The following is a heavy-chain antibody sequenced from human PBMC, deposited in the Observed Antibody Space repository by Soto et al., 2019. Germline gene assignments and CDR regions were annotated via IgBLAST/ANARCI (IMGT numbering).Heavy chain of an antibody. V-gene: IGHV1-18*01. CDR1: GYTFTNYG. CDR3: ARGGSSRSAEYYQH. D-gene: IGHD6-13*01. CDR2: ISGYNGKT. J-gene: IGHJ1*01. Sequence: QLQLVQSGAEVKKPGASVKVSCKASGYTFTNYGISWVRQAPGQGPEWMGWISGYNGKTNYVQTLQGRVTMTTDTSTSTAYMELRSLRSDDTAVYYCARGGSSRSAEYYQHWGQGTLVIVSS.